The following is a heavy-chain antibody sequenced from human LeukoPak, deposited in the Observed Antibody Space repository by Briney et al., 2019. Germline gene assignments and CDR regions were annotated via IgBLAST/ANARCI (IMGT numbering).Heavy chain of an antibody. J-gene: IGHJ4*02. D-gene: IGHD3-16*01. CDR2: IQEDGSAK. V-gene: IGHV3-7*03. CDR1: GFTFSSYA. CDR3: MGGRAADY. Sequence: TGGSLRLSCAASGFTFSSYAMSWVRQAPGKGLEWVANIQEDGSAKYYADSVKGRFTISRDNAKNSLYLLLNSLRVEDTAVYYCMGGRAADYWGQGTLVTVSS.